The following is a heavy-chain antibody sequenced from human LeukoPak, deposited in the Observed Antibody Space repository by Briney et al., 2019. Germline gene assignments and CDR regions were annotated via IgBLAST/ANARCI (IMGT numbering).Heavy chain of an antibody. CDR3: AKITKEMATLLENRLGLDY. CDR2: ISYDGSNK. Sequence: GGSLRLSCAASGFTFSSYAMHWVRQAPGKGLEWVAVISYDGSNKYYADSVKGRFTISRDNSKNTLYLQMNSPRAEDTAAYYCAKITKEMATLLENRLGLDYWGQGTLVTVSS. CDR1: GFTFSSYA. J-gene: IGHJ4*02. V-gene: IGHV3-30-3*02. D-gene: IGHD5-24*01.